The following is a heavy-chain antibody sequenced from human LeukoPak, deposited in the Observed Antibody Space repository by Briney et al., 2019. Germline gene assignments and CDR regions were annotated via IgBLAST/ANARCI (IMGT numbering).Heavy chain of an antibody. J-gene: IGHJ1*01. D-gene: IGHD3-3*01. CDR3: AVVSSDYYSNYPFHR. Sequence: PGGSLRLSCAASGFTFRSYWMSWVRQAPGEGLEWVALIKQDGGEKYYLDSVKGRFTISRDNTENSLYLQMTSLRAEDTAVYFCAVVSSDYYSNYPFHRWGQGTLVTVSS. CDR2: IKQDGGEK. V-gene: IGHV3-7*01. CDR1: GFTFRSYW.